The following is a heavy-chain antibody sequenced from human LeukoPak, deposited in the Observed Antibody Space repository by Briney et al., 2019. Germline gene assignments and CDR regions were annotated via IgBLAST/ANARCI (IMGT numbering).Heavy chain of an antibody. Sequence: PSETLSLTCTVSGGSISSYYWSWIRQPPGKGLEWIGYIYYSGSTNYNPSLKSRVTISVDTSKNQFSLKLSSVTAADTAVYYCARVGGNGITGRRDWFDPWGQGTLVTVSS. CDR1: GGSISSYY. CDR2: IYYSGST. J-gene: IGHJ5*02. D-gene: IGHD1-20*01. V-gene: IGHV4-59*01. CDR3: ARVGGNGITGRRDWFDP.